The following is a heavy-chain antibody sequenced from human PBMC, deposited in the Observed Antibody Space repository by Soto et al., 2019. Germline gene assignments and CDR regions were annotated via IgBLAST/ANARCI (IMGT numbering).Heavy chain of an antibody. CDR2: IIPIFGTA. CDR1: GGTFSSYA. J-gene: IGHJ6*02. V-gene: IGHV1-69*06. D-gene: IGHD6-13*01. Sequence: QVQLVQSGAEVKQPGSSVKVSCKASGGTFSSYAISWVRQAPGQGLEWMGGIIPIFGTANYAQKFQGRVTITADKSTSTAYMELSSLRSEDTAVYYCARVYSSSWGYYYYYYGMDVWGQGTTVTVSS. CDR3: ARVYSSSWGYYYYYYGMDV.